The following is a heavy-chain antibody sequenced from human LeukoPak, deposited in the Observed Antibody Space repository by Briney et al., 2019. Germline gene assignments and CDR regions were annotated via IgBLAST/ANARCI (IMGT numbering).Heavy chain of an antibody. CDR1: GYTFTSYG. Sequence: ASVKVSCKASGYTFTSYGISWVRQAPGQGLEWMGWISTYNADTDYAQKFQGRVTMTTETSTSTAYMELRSLRSDDTAVYYCARASVRGTNHINWFDPWGQGTLVTVSS. V-gene: IGHV1-18*01. CDR2: ISTYNADT. D-gene: IGHD3-10*01. J-gene: IGHJ5*02. CDR3: ARASVRGTNHINWFDP.